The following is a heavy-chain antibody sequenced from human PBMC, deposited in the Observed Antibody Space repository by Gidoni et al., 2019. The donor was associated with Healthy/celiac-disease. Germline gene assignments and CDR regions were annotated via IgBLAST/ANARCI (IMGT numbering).Heavy chain of an antibody. J-gene: IGHJ4*02. CDR3: ARGETYYYDSSGYFFDY. CDR1: GFTFSDYY. CDR2: ISSSGRTI. D-gene: IGHD3-22*01. V-gene: IGHV3-11*01. Sequence: QVQLVESGGGLVKPGGSPRLPCAAFGFTFSDYYMSWIRQAPGKVLEWVSYISSSGRTIYYADAVKGRFTISRDNAKNSLYLQMNSLRAEDTAVYYCARGETYYYDSSGYFFDYWGQGTLVTVSS.